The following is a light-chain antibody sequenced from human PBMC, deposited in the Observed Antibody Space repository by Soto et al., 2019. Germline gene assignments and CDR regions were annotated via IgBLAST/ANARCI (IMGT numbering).Light chain of an antibody. CDR2: VAS. J-gene: IGKJ1*01. CDR3: QQYGSSPMT. V-gene: IGKV3-20*01. Sequence: EIVLTQPPATLSLSPGERATLSCRASQSVSSYLAWYQQKPGQAPRLLIYVASSRATGIPDRFSGSGSGTDFTLTISRLEPEDFAVYYCQQYGSSPMTFGQGTKVDI. CDR1: QSVSSY.